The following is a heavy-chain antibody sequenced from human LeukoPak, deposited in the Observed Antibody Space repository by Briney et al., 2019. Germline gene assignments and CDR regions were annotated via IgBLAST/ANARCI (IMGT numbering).Heavy chain of an antibody. CDR2: MNSDGSST. CDR3: TGNGEVYYDILPGHGVSFDY. Sequence: LGGALSLSCAVSGFTLSNYWMYWVRQAPGKGLVCVSRMNSDGSSTRYADSVKCLFTISCDNVKNTVNLEMNSLRAEDTAVSYCTGNGEVYYDILPGHGVSFDYWGERSLVTVSS. D-gene: IGHD3-9*01. J-gene: IGHJ4*02. V-gene: IGHV3-74*01. CDR1: GFTLSNYW.